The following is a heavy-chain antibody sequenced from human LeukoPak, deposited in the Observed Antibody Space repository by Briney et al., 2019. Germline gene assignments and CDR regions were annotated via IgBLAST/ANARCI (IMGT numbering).Heavy chain of an antibody. CDR3: ARQKGILVRGVIIRWFDP. D-gene: IGHD3-10*01. CDR1: GGSFSGYY. J-gene: IGHJ5*02. Sequence: SETLSLTCAVYGGSFSGYYWSWIRQPPGKGLEWIGEINHSGSTNYNPSLKSRVTISVDTSKNQFSLKLSSVTAAETAVYYCARQKGILVRGVIIRWFDPWGQGTLVTVSS. CDR2: INHSGST. V-gene: IGHV4-34*01.